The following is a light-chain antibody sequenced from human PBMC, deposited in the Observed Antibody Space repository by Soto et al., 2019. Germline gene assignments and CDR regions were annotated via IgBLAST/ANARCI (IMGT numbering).Light chain of an antibody. CDR3: QHLNDYRYT. Sequence: DIQSTQSPSFLSASVGDRVTITCRASQAISSSLAWYQHNPGKAPKLLIYAASTLQNGVPSSFSGSGSGTEFTLTIGSLQPEDFATYDWQHLNDYRYTFGQGTKVEIK. J-gene: IGKJ2*01. V-gene: IGKV1-9*01. CDR2: AAS. CDR1: QAISSS.